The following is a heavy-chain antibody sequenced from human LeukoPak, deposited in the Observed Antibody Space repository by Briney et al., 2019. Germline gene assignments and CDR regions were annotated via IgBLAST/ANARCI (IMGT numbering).Heavy chain of an antibody. CDR2: ISYDGSNK. CDR1: GFTFSSYG. D-gene: IGHD6-19*01. J-gene: IGHJ4*02. Sequence: PGRSLRLSCAASGFTFSSYGMHWVRQAPGKGLEWVAVISYDGSNKYYADSVKGRFTISRDNSKNTLYLQMNSLRAEDTAVYYCAKEKSSGWSDGGFDYWGQGTLVTVSS. CDR3: AKEKSSGWSDGGFDY. V-gene: IGHV3-30*18.